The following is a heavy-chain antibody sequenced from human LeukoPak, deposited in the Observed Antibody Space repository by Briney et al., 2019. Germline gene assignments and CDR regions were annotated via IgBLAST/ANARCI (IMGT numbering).Heavy chain of an antibody. CDR3: AKDSHYYYDSSGYYRFDY. CDR2: ISGSGGST. Sequence: GGSLRLSCAASGFTFSSYAMSWVRQAPGKGLEWVSAISGSGGSTYYADSVKGRFTISRDNSKNTLYLQMNSLRAEDTAVYYCAKDSHYYYDSSGYYRFDYWGQGTLVTVSS. CDR1: GFTFSSYA. D-gene: IGHD3-22*01. V-gene: IGHV3-23*01. J-gene: IGHJ4*02.